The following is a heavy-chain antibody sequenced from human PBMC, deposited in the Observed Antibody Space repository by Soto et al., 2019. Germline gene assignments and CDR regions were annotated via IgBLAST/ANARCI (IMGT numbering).Heavy chain of an antibody. CDR3: ASYRGALYFES. Sequence: PSETLSLTCSVSGDSIRSYYWTWIRQPPGKGLQWIGYVFHTGNTNYNPSLKSRVTISEDASKNQFSLKLTSVTVADTAVYYCASYRGALYFESWGPGILVTVSS. CDR1: GDSIRSYY. J-gene: IGHJ4*02. D-gene: IGHD3-16*01. CDR2: VFHTGNT. V-gene: IGHV4-59*01.